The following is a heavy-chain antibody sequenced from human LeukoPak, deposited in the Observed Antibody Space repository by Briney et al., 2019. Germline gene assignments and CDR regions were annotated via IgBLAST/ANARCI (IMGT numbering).Heavy chain of an antibody. V-gene: IGHV4-61*01. D-gene: IGHD6-13*01. CDR1: GGSISSSSYY. Sequence: PSETLSLTCTVSGGSISSSSYYWSWIRQPPGKGLEWIGYIYYSGSTNYNPSLKSRVTISVDTSKNQFSLKLSSVTAADTAVYYCARAAAAGPQPFDYWGQGTLVTVSS. CDR3: ARAAAAGPQPFDY. J-gene: IGHJ4*02. CDR2: IYYSGST.